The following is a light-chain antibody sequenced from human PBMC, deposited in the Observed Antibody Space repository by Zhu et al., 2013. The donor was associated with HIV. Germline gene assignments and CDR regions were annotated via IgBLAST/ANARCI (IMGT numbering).Light chain of an antibody. CDR1: SNDVGGYNY. J-gene: IGLJ3*02. CDR2: EVV. V-gene: IGLV2-14*01. Sequence: QSALTQPASVSGSPGQSITISCTGSSNDVGGYNYVSWYQQHPGKAPKLLIYEVVNRPSGVPDRFSGSKSGNTASLAISGLQSEDEADYYCAAWDDSLSGWVFGGGTEADRP. CDR3: AAWDDSLSGWV.